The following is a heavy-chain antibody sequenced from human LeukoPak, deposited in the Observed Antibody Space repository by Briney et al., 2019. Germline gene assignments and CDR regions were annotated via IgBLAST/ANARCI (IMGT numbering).Heavy chain of an antibody. J-gene: IGHJ5*02. CDR1: GGSISSSGYY. CDR2: IYYSGST. Sequence: PSETLSLTCTVSGGSISSSGYYWGWIRQPPGRGLEWIASIYYSGSTYYNPSLKSRVTISVDTSKNQLSLKLSSLTAADTAVYYCARHEYSGSYYGLSWFDPWGQGTLVTVSS. CDR3: ARHEYSGSYYGLSWFDP. D-gene: IGHD1-26*01. V-gene: IGHV4-39*01.